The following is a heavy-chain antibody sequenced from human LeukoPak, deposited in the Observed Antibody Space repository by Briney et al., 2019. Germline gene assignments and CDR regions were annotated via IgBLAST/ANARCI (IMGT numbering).Heavy chain of an antibody. CDR1: GDSIYNYY. D-gene: IGHD3-10*01. Sequence: SETLSLTCTVSGDSIYNYYWGWIRQPAGKGLEWIGRIFTGRSTDYNPSLTSRVTMSLDTSKNQFSLKLSSVTAADTAVYYCARVTYYYGSGSYEFYYFDYWGQGTLVTVSS. CDR3: ARVTYYYGSGSYEFYYFDY. V-gene: IGHV4-4*07. CDR2: IFTGRST. J-gene: IGHJ4*02.